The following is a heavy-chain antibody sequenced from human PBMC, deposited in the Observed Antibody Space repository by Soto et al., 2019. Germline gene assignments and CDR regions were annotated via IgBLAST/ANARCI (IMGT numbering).Heavy chain of an antibody. V-gene: IGHV3-48*03. CDR1: GFTFSSYE. CDR3: ARVVQLVADY. J-gene: IGHJ4*02. Sequence: EVQLVESGGGLVQPGGSLRLSCAASGFTFSSYEMNWVRQAPGKGLEWVSYISSSGSTIYYADSVKGRFTISRDNAKNSLYLQMNSLRAEDTAVYYCARVVQLVADYWGQGTLVTVSS. CDR2: ISSSGSTI. D-gene: IGHD6-6*01.